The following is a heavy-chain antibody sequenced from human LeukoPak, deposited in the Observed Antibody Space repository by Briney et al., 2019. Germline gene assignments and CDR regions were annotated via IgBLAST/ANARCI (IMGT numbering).Heavy chain of an antibody. CDR3: ATYRQVLLPFES. CDR1: GFTFSTFA. CDR2: IFPSGGEI. Sequence: GGSLRLSCAASGFTFSTFAMIWVRRPPGKGLEWVSSIFPSGGEIHYADSVRGRFTISRDNSKSTLSLQMNSLRAEDTAIYYCATYRQVLLPFESWGQGTLVTVSS. D-gene: IGHD2-8*02. V-gene: IGHV3-23*01. J-gene: IGHJ4*02.